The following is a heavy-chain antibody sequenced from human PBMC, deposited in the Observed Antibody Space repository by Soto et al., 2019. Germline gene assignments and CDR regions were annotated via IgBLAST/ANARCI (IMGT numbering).Heavy chain of an antibody. J-gene: IGHJ3*02. V-gene: IGHV3-21*01. Sequence: PGGSLRLSCAASGFTFSSYSMNWVRQAPGKGLEWVSSISSSSSYIYYADSVKGRFTISRDNAKNSLYLQMNSLRAEDTAVYYCARDLPLGGGSYAAFDIWGQGTMVTVSS. D-gene: IGHD1-26*01. CDR1: GFTFSSYS. CDR2: ISSSSSYI. CDR3: ARDLPLGGGSYAAFDI.